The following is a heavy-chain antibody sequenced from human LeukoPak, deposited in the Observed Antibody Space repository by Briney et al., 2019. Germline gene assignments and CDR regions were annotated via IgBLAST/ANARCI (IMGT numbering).Heavy chain of an antibody. CDR2: IHSTGST. V-gene: IGHV4-4*07. D-gene: IGHD3-22*01. Sequence: PSETLSLTCTVSGGSISSNYWSWIRQPAGKGLEWIGRIHSTGSTNYNPSLKSRVSISLDESKNQFSVKLTSVTAADTAVYYCAGGSNGYYYPFGYWGQGDLGTVSS. CDR1: GGSISSNY. CDR3: AGGSNGYYYPFGY. J-gene: IGHJ4*02.